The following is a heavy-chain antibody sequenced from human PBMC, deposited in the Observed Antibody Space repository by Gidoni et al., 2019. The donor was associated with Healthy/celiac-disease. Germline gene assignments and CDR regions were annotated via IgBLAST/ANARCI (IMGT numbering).Heavy chain of an antibody. V-gene: IGHV4-34*01. J-gene: IGHJ5*02. Sequence: QVQLQQWGAGLLKPSETLSLTCAVYGGSLSGYYWSWIRQSPGKGLEWIGEINHSGSTNYNPPLKSRVTISVDTSKNQFSLKLSSVTAADTAVYYCGRADRSVVATMAANWFDPWGQGTLVTVSS. CDR1: GGSLSGYY. CDR2: INHSGST. D-gene: IGHD5-12*01. CDR3: GRADRSVVATMAANWFDP.